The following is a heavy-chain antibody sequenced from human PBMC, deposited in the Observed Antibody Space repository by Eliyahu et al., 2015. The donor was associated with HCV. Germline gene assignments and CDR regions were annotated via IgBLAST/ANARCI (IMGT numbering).Heavy chain of an antibody. V-gene: IGHV3-21*01. D-gene: IGHD3-10*01. J-gene: IGHJ4*02. CDR2: IRSRSKYI. CDR3: ATGGSPSGKIGDY. Sequence: EVHFVESGGGLVRPGGSLRLSCDTSGFPFTNYSMTWVRQAPGKGLEWISTIRSRSKYILYADSVKGRFTISRDDAKKSLYLHMDSLRVEDTAMYYCATGGSPSGKIGDYWGQGTLVTVSS. CDR1: GFPFTNYS.